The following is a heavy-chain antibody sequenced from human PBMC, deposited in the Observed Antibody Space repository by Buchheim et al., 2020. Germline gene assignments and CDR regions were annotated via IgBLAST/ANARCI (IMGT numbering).Heavy chain of an antibody. J-gene: IGHJ3*02. V-gene: IGHV3-7*01. D-gene: IGHD3-10*01. Sequence: EVQLVESGGGLVQPGGSLRLSCAASGFTFSSYWMSWVRQAPGKGLEWVANIKQDGSAKYYVDSVKGRFTISRDNAKNSMYLQMNSLRAEDTAVYYCARDWPPRYGSGNDAFDIWGQGT. CDR1: GFTFSSYW. CDR2: IKQDGSAK. CDR3: ARDWPPRYGSGNDAFDI.